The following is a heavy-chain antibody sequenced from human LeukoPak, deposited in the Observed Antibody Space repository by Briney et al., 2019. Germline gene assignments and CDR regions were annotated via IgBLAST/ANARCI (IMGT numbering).Heavy chain of an antibody. J-gene: IGHJ4*02. Sequence: ASVKVSCTASGYTFTTYYMHWVRQAPGQGLEWMGWINPNSGGTNYAQKFQGRVTMTRDTSISTAYMELSRLRSDDTAVYYCARDRDGYSSGWYYFDYWGQGTLVTVSS. CDR3: ARDRDGYSSGWYYFDY. CDR2: INPNSGGT. CDR1: GYTFTTYY. V-gene: IGHV1-2*02. D-gene: IGHD6-19*01.